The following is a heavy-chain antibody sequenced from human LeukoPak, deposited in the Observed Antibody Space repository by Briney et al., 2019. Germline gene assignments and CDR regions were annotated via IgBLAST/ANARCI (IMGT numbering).Heavy chain of an antibody. J-gene: IGHJ4*02. Sequence: SETLSLTCTVSGGSISSSSYYWGWIRQPPGKGLEWIGSIYYSGSTYYNPSLKSRVTISIDTSKNQFSLKLTSVTAADTAVYYCARRDSSGWYSFFDYWGQGTLVTVSS. CDR2: IYYSGST. CDR3: ARRDSSGWYSFFDY. V-gene: IGHV4-39*07. CDR1: GGSISSSSYY. D-gene: IGHD6-19*01.